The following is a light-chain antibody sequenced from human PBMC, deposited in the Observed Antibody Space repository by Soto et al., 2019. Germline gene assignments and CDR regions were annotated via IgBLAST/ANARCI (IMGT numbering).Light chain of an antibody. Sequence: QSALTQPASVSGSPGQSITISCTGTNIDVGGYNYVSWYQQHPGKAPKLMIYEVSNRPSGVSNRFSGSKSGNTASLIISGLQAEDEAHYYCSSYTSSLTRVFGGGTKQTVL. CDR3: SSYTSSLTRV. V-gene: IGLV2-14*01. CDR1: NIDVGGYNY. CDR2: EVS. J-gene: IGLJ2*01.